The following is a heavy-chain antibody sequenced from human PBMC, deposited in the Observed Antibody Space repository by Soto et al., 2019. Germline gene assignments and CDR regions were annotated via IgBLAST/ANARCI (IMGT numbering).Heavy chain of an antibody. CDR1: AYSLTELS. CDR2: VDPENGET. CDR3: AADMGYCSGGNCDRPGGY. D-gene: IGHD2-15*01. J-gene: IGHJ4*02. Sequence: QVQLVQSGAEVKKPGASVKVSCTVSAYSLTELSMHWVRQAPGKGLEWMGGVDPENGETIYAQKFQGRVTMTADTSTEKAYMELSSLRSEETAVYFCAADMGYCSGGNCDRPGGYWGQGTQVPVSS. V-gene: IGHV1-24*01.